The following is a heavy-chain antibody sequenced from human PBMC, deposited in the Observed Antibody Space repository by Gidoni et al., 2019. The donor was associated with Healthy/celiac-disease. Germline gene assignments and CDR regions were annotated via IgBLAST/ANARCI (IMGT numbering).Heavy chain of an antibody. CDR2: IYHSGST. CDR1: GGSIRSSNW. CDR3: AIRQHDYGDYVMDY. V-gene: IGHV4-4*02. Sequence: QVQLQESGPGLVKPSGTLSLTCAVSGGSIRSSNWWSWVRQPPGKGLEWIGEIYHSGSTNYNPSLKSRVTISVDKSKNQFSLKLSSVTAADTAVYYCAIRQHDYGDYVMDYWGQGTLVTVSS. J-gene: IGHJ4*02. D-gene: IGHD4-17*01.